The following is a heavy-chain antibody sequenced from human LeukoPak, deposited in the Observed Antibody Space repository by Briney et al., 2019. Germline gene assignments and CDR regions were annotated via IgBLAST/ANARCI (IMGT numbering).Heavy chain of an antibody. Sequence: KPSETLSLTCTVSGGSISSYYWSWIRQPPGKGLEWIGYISYSGSTNYNPSLKSRVTISVDTSKNQFSLKLRSVTAADTAVYYCARGGDIVVVAAAIDYYYYYYMDVWGKGTTVTVSS. CDR1: GGSISSYY. CDR2: ISYSGST. V-gene: IGHV4-59*01. D-gene: IGHD2-2*01. J-gene: IGHJ6*03. CDR3: ARGGDIVVVAAAIDYYYYYYMDV.